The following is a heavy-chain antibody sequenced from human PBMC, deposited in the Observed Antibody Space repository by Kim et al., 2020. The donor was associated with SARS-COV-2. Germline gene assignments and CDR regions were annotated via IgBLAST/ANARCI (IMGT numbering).Heavy chain of an antibody. CDR2: IYYSGST. Sequence: SETLSLTCTVSGGSISSSSYYWGWIRQPPGKGLEWIGSIYYSGSTYYNPSLKSRVTISVDTSKNQFSLKLSSVTAADTAVYYCARSRSYGSGSYYYWGQGTLVTVSS. CDR3: ARSRSYGSGSYYY. V-gene: IGHV4-39*07. D-gene: IGHD3-10*01. CDR1: GGSISSSSYY. J-gene: IGHJ4*02.